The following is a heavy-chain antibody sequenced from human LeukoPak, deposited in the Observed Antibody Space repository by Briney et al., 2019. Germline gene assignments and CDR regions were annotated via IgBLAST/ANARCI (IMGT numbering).Heavy chain of an antibody. Sequence: PGGSLRLSCAASVFTFSSYFWMHWVRQAQGKGLVWVSRIKSDGSSSTYADSVKGRFTISRDNATNSLYLQMNTLRAEDTAVYYCVRDLDLGGYSSFEYWGLGTLVTVSS. V-gene: IGHV3-74*01. J-gene: IGHJ4*02. CDR1: VFTFSSYFW. D-gene: IGHD4-23*01. CDR2: IKSDGSSS. CDR3: VRDLDLGGYSSFEY.